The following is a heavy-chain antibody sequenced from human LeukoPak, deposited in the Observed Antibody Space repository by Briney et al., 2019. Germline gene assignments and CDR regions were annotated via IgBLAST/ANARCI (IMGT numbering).Heavy chain of an antibody. CDR3: ARGMDYYYYMDV. Sequence: SETLSLTCTVSGGSISSGDYYWSWIRQLPGKGLEWIGYIYYSGSTYYNPSLKSRVTISVDTSKNQFSLKLSSVTAADTAVYYCARGMDYYYYMDVWGKGTTVTVSS. J-gene: IGHJ6*03. CDR2: IYYSGST. CDR1: GGSISSGDYY. D-gene: IGHD2-8*01. V-gene: IGHV4-30-4*08.